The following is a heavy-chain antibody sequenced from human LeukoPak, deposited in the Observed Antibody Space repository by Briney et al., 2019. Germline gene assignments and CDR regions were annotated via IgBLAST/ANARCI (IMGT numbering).Heavy chain of an antibody. CDR1: GFTFSSYG. CDR3: AKDVGFHSSSSDY. V-gene: IGHV3-30*18. Sequence: PGGSLRLSCAASGFTFSSYGMHWVRQAPGKGLEWVAVISYDGSNKYYADSVKGRFTISRDNSKNTLYLQMNSLRVEDTAVYYCAKDVGFHSSSSDYWGQGTLVTVSS. CDR2: ISYDGSNK. D-gene: IGHD6-13*01. J-gene: IGHJ4*02.